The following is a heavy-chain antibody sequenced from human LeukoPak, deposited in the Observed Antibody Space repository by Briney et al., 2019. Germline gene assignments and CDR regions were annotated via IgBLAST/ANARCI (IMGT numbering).Heavy chain of an antibody. CDR2: IYYSGST. J-gene: IGHJ4*02. CDR1: GGSISSYY. V-gene: IGHV4-59*01. Sequence: SEALSLTCTVPGGSISSYYWSWIRQPPGKGLEWIGYIYYSGSTNYNPSLKSRVTISVDTSKNQFSLKLSSVTAADTAVYYCARGPPGARLFDYWGQGTLVTVSS. D-gene: IGHD1-26*01. CDR3: ARGPPGARLFDY.